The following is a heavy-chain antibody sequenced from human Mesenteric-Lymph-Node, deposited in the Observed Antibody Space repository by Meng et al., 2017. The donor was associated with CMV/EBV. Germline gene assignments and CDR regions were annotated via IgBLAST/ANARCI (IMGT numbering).Heavy chain of an antibody. D-gene: IGHD6-13*01. V-gene: IGHV3-53*01. CDR2: IYSGGNT. J-gene: IGHJ6*02. CDR3: ARDLWLAAVGTGYYNGMDV. CDR1: GFTVRSNY. Sequence: GGSLRLSCAASGFTVRSNYMSWVRQAPGKGLEWVSVIYSGGNTYYADSVKGRFIISRDNSKNTLYLQMSSLRAEDTAVYYCARDLWLAAVGTGYYNGMDVWGQGTTVTVSS.